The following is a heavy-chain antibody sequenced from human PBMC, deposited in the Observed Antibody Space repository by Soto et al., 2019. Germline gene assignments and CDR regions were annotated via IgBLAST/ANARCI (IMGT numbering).Heavy chain of an antibody. CDR1: VFTFRYYP. J-gene: IGHJ4*02. Sequence: PGVSLRLSCAASVFTFRYYPLHWVRRAPGKGLEWVSSISGIRDYIRYADSVKGRFTISRDNAKTSLYLQMNSLTAEDTAVYYCAREGVHNYTEYYFDYWGQGTLVTVSS. V-gene: IGHV3-21*06. CDR3: AREGVHNYTEYYFDY. CDR2: ISGIRDYI. D-gene: IGHD3-10*01.